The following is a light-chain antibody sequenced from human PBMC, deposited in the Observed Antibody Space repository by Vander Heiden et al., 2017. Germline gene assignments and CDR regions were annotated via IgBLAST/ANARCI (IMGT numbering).Light chain of an antibody. J-gene: IGLJ2*01. CDR2: DDR. Sequence: SYVLTQSPSVSVPPGPTARLAVQGNNIGSKSVDWYQQKPGQAPVLVVDDDRDRPAGMPERFSGSNSGNTATMTTSRVEAGDEADYYCQVGESSSNHGVFGGGTKLIVL. CDR1: NIGSKS. CDR3: QVGESSSNHGV. V-gene: IGLV3-21*02.